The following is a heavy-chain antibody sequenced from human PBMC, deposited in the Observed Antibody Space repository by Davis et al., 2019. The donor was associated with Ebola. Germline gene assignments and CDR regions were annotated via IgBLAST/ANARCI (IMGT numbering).Heavy chain of an antibody. J-gene: IGHJ6*04. CDR1: GYTFTSYD. D-gene: IGHD6-13*01. CDR3: ARAHHLIAAAGGDYYYGMDV. V-gene: IGHV1-8*01. CDR2: MNPNSGNT. Sequence: ASVKVSCKASGYTFTSYDINWVRQATGQGLEWMGWMNPNSGNTGYAQKFQGRVTMTRNTSISTAYMELSSLRSEDTAVYYCARAHHLIAAAGGDYYYGMDVWGKGTTVTVSP.